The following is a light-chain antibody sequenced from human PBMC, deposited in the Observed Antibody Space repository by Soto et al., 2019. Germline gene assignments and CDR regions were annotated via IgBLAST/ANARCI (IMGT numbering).Light chain of an antibody. CDR1: QSVSTNN. Sequence: EIVLTQSPGTLSLSPGERATLSCRASQSVSTNNLAWYQQKPGQAPRLLIYATSSRATGIPDRFSGSVSGTDFTLTISRLEPEDFAVYYCQQYGSFPCTFGQGTKLEIQ. CDR3: QQYGSFPCT. J-gene: IGKJ2*02. CDR2: ATS. V-gene: IGKV3-20*01.